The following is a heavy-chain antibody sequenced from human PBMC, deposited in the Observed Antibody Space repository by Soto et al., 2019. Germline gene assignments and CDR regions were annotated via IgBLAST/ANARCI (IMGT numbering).Heavy chain of an antibody. Sequence: QVQLVQSGAEVRKPGSSVRVSCRTSGDTFTSYTINWVRQAPGQGLEWMGRIIPSLNMANYAQKFQGSVTFTADKSTSTSYMYLSTLRSEDTAVYFCATGLVPRFFESWGQGTPVTVSS. CDR2: IIPSLNMA. CDR1: GDTFTSYT. J-gene: IGHJ4*02. CDR3: ATGLVPRFFES. V-gene: IGHV1-69*02. D-gene: IGHD6-6*01.